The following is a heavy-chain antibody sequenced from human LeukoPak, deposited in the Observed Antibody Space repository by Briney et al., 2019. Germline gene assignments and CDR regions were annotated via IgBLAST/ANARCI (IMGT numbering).Heavy chain of an antibody. CDR2: ISGSGSTI. J-gene: IGHJ4*02. D-gene: IGHD6-19*01. Sequence: AGGSLRLSCAASGFTFSSYEMNWVRQAPGKGPEWVSYISGSGSTIYYADSVKGRFSISRDNAKNSLYLQMNSLRADDTAVHYCARLDASGLDYWGQGTLVTVSS. CDR1: GFTFSSYE. V-gene: IGHV3-48*03. CDR3: ARLDASGLDY.